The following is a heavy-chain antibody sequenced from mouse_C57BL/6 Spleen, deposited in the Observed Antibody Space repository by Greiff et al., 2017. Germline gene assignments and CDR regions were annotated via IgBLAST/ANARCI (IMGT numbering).Heavy chain of an antibody. CDR2: ISSGGDYI. V-gene: IGHV5-9-1*02. J-gene: IGHJ4*01. D-gene: IGHD2-2*01. Sequence: EVQGVESGEGLVKPGGSLKLSCAASGFTFSSYAMSWVRQTPEKRLEWVAYISSGGDYIYYADTVKGQFTISRDNARNTLYLQMSSLKSEDTAMYYCTRDGVTECAMDYWGQGTSVTVSS. CDR3: TRDGVTECAMDY. CDR1: GFTFSSYA.